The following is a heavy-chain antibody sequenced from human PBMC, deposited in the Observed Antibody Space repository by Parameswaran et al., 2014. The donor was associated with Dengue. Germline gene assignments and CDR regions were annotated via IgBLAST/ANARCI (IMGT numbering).Heavy chain of an antibody. CDR3: AKVGADSSGYYPTFDY. D-gene: IGHD3-22*01. V-gene: IGHV3-30*18. J-gene: IGHJ4*02. CDR2: ISNDGSKK. Sequence: VRQAPGKGLEWVAVISNDGSKKYYADSVKGRFTISRDNSKNTLFLQMNSLRAEDTAVYYCAKVGADSSGYYPTFDYWGQGNLVTVSS.